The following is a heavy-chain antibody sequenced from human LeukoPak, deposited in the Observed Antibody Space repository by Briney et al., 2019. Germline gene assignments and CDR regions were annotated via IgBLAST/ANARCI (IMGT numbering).Heavy chain of an antibody. CDR1: GFTFSSYG. CDR2: IWYDGSNT. Sequence: GGAPRLSCAAAGFTFSSYGMHWGRQAPGKGLGWVAIIWYDGSNTYYVDSVRGRFTISRDNSKNTLYLQVNSLRAEDTAMYYCARDLEIGSSSYYFDHWGQGTLVTVSS. V-gene: IGHV3-33*01. D-gene: IGHD1-1*01. CDR3: ARDLEIGSSSYYFDH. J-gene: IGHJ4*02.